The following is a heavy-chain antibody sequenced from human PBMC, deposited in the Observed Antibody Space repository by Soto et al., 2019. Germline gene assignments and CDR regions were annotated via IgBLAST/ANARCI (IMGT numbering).Heavy chain of an antibody. V-gene: IGHV3-23*01. Sequence: GGSLRLSCAASGFTFSSYSMSWVRQAPGKGLEWVSGISSSGGSTNHADSVKGRFIISRDNSKNMVYLQMNSLRAEDTAVYYCACLAWFGDPVPPFDCWGQGIVVTVSS. CDR3: ACLAWFGDPVPPFDC. CDR1: GFTFSSYS. D-gene: IGHD3-10*01. J-gene: IGHJ4*02. CDR2: ISSSGGST.